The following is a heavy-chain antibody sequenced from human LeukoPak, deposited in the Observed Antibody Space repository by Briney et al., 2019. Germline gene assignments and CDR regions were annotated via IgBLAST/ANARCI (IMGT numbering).Heavy chain of an antibody. CDR1: GFTFSSYA. D-gene: IGHD2-21*02. J-gene: IGHJ4*02. CDR3: ANTVGVTAFLAY. V-gene: IGHV3-30*04. CDR2: TSYDETNK. Sequence: GGSLRLSCAASGFTFSSYAMHWVRQAPGKGLEWVAVTSYDETNKYYADSVKGRFTISRDNSKNTLYLQMNSLRTEDTALYYCANTVGVTAFLAYWGQGTLVTVSS.